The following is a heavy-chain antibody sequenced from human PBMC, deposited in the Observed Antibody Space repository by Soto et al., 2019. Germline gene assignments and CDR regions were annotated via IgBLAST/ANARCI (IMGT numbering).Heavy chain of an antibody. CDR3: ARDRFVDWFEDYGMDV. J-gene: IGHJ6*02. CDR2: IYYSGST. CDR1: GGSLSSYY. V-gene: IGHV4-59*01. Sequence: SGTLSLTCTVSGGSLSSYYWSWIPQPPGKGLEWIGYIYYSGSTNYNPSLKSRVTISVDTSKNQFSLKLSSVTAADTAVYYCARDRFVDWFEDYGMDVWGQGTTVTVSS. D-gene: IGHD3-9*01.